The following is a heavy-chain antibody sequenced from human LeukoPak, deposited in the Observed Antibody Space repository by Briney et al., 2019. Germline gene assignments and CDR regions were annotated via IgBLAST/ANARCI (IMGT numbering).Heavy chain of an antibody. CDR2: ISSSSIYI. V-gene: IGHV3-21*01. CDR3: ARPRYCSGGSCYVDY. D-gene: IGHD2-15*01. Sequence: PGGSLRLSCAASGFTFSDYNMNWVRQAPGKGLEWVSSISSSSIYIYYADSVKGRFTISRDNAQNSLYLQMNSLRAEDTAVYYCARPRYCSGGSCYVDYWGQGTLVTVSS. J-gene: IGHJ4*02. CDR1: GFTFSDYN.